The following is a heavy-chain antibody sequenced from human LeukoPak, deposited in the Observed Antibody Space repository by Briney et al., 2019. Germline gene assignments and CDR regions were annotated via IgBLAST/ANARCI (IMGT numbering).Heavy chain of an antibody. Sequence: GGSLRLSCATSGFTFSGSAMHWVRQASGKGLEWVGRIRSKANSYATAYAASVKGRFTISRDNAKNSLYLQMNSLRAEDTAVYYCARADGEMANPYGDWGQGTLVTVSS. J-gene: IGHJ4*02. CDR1: GFTFSGSA. D-gene: IGHD5-24*01. V-gene: IGHV3-73*01. CDR2: IRSKANSYAT. CDR3: ARADGEMANPYGD.